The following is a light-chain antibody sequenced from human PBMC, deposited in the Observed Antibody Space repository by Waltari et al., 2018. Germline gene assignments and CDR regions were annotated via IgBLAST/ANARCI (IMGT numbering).Light chain of an antibody. CDR2: RDN. CDR1: SSNIGSNT. V-gene: IGLV1-44*01. Sequence: QSVLTQPPSASGAPGQRVTISCSGSSSNIGSNTVDWYQQLPGTAPKLLIERDNQRPSGVPDRFSGAKSGTSASLAISGLQSDDEADYYCAAWDDSLNGLFGGGTKLTVL. CDR3: AAWDDSLNGL. J-gene: IGLJ3*02.